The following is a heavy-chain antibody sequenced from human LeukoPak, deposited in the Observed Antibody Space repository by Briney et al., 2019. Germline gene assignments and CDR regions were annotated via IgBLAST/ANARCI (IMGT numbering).Heavy chain of an antibody. D-gene: IGHD4-23*01. CDR3: ARVSGKGSGGYYYGMDV. J-gene: IGHJ6*02. CDR1: GFTVSSNY. V-gene: IGHV3-66*01. Sequence: GGSLRLSCAASGFTVSSNYMSWVRQAPGKGQEWVSVIYSGGSTYYADSVKGRFTISRDNSKNTLYLQMNSLRAEDTAVYYCARVSGKGSGGYYYGMDVWGQGTTVTVSS. CDR2: IYSGGST.